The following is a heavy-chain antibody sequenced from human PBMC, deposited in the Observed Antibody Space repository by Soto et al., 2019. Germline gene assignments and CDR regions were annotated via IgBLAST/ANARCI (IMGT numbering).Heavy chain of an antibody. CDR2: INPNSGGT. CDR3: AAFIAAAPDAFDI. Sequence: ASVKGSCKASGYTFTGYYVRWVRQAPGQGLEWMGWINPNSGGTNYAQKFQGWVTMTRDTSISTAYMELSRLRSDDTAVYYCAAFIAAAPDAFDIWGQGTMVTVSS. V-gene: IGHV1-2*04. J-gene: IGHJ3*02. CDR1: GYTFTGYY. D-gene: IGHD6-13*01.